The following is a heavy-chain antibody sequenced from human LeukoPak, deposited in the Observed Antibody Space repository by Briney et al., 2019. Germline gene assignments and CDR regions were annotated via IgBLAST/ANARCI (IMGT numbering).Heavy chain of an antibody. CDR1: GYSISSGYY. V-gene: IGHV4-38-2*01. J-gene: IGHJ4*02. Sequence: SETLSLTCAVTGYSISSGYYWGWIRQPPGKGLEWIGSIYHSGSTYYNPSLKSRVTISVDTSKNPFPLKLSSVTAADAAVYYCARRGEPNYFDYWGQGTLVTVSS. CDR2: IYHSGST. D-gene: IGHD1-14*01. CDR3: ARRGEPNYFDY.